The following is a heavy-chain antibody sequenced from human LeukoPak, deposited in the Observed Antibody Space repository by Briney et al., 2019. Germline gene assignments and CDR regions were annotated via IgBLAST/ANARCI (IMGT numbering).Heavy chain of an antibody. CDR1: GGTFSSYA. D-gene: IGHD3-3*01. V-gene: IGHV1-69*05. CDR2: IIPIFGTA. CDR3: ARLGHDFWSGYFRFDP. J-gene: IGHJ5*02. Sequence: SVKVSCKASGGTFSSYAISWVRQAPGQGLEWMGGIIPIFGTANYAQKFQGRVTIITDESTSTAYMELSSLRSEDTAVYYCARLGHDFWSGYFRFDPWGQGTLVTVSS.